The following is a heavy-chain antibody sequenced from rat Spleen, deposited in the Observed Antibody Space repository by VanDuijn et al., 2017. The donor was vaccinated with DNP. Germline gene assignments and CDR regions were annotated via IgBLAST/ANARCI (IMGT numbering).Heavy chain of an antibody. D-gene: IGHD1-1*01. CDR2: ISSGGST. CDR1: GFSLTDYS. Sequence: QVQLKESGPGLVQPSQTLSLTCTVSGFSLTDYSVHWVRQPPGKVLEWIAAISSGGSTYYNSAPKSRLSISKDTSKSQVFLKMKRLQTEDTAIYYCTRGVTTVVTGWFAYWGQGTLVTVSS. J-gene: IGHJ3*01. CDR3: TRGVTTVVTGWFAY. V-gene: IGHV2-19*01.